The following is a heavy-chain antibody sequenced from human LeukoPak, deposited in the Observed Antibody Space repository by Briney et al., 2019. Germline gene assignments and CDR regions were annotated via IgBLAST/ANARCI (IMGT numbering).Heavy chain of an antibody. V-gene: IGHV3-74*01. CDR3: ARAVTYFYGSVTYDWFDP. Sequence: PGESLRLSCAASGFTFSSYAMNWVRQAPGKGLVWVSRIKSDGSTIYADSVKGRFTISRDNAKNTVYLQMNSLRAEDTAMYYCARAVTYFYGSVTYDWFDPWGQGTLVTVSS. D-gene: IGHD3-10*01. CDR1: GFTFSSYA. J-gene: IGHJ5*02. CDR2: IKSDGST.